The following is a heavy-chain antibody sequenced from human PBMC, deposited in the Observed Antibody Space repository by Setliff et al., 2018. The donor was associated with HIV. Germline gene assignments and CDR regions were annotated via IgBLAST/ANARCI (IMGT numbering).Heavy chain of an antibody. CDR2: INGGNDMI. CDR1: GFTFSRYN. Sequence: GGSLRLSCAASGFTFSRYNLNWVRQSPGKGLEWISYINGGNDMIYYADSVKGRFTISRDNARNSLYLQLNSLRAEDTAVYYCARDWVDTAMADDYWGQGTLVTVSS. J-gene: IGHJ4*02. D-gene: IGHD5-18*01. CDR3: ARDWVDTAMADDY. V-gene: IGHV3-48*01.